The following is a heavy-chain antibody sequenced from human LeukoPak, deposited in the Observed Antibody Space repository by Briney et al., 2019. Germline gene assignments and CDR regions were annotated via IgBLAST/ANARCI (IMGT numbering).Heavy chain of an antibody. CDR3: ARDMIEAAGAIDY. Sequence: ASVKVSCKASGYTLTNYGISWVRQAPGQGLECMGWTSAYSGNTNYAQNFQGRVTMTTDTSTSTAYMELRNLRSDDTAVYYCARDMIEAAGAIDYWGQGTLVTVSS. CDR1: GYTLTNYG. CDR2: TSAYSGNT. D-gene: IGHD6-13*01. J-gene: IGHJ4*02. V-gene: IGHV1-18*01.